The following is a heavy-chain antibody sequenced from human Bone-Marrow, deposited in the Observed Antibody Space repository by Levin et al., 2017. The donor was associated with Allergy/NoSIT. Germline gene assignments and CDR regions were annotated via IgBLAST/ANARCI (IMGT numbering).Heavy chain of an antibody. CDR1: GFTFSNYG. Sequence: GGSLRLSCAVSGFTFSNYGMHWVRQAPRKGLEWVALISYDGSDKDYADSVKGRFTISRDSSKNTLYLQMNSLRAEDTAVYYCAKLLPWLVLTAPFDYWGQGTLVTVSS. D-gene: IGHD6-19*01. J-gene: IGHJ4*02. V-gene: IGHV3-30*18. CDR3: AKLLPWLVLTAPFDY. CDR2: ISYDGSDK.